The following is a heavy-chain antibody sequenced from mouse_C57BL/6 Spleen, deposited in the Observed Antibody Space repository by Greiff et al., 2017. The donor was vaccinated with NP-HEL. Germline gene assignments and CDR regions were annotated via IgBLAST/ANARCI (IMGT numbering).Heavy chain of an antibody. Sequence: VQLQQSGAELVRPGASVKLSCKASGYTFTDYYINWVKQRPGQGLEWIARIYPGSGNTYYNEKFKGKATLTAEKSSSTAYMQLSSLTSEDSAVYFCARSPHYYGSSYDYWGQGTTLTVSS. CDR1: GYTFTDYY. J-gene: IGHJ2*01. CDR3: ARSPHYYGSSYDY. V-gene: IGHV1-76*01. CDR2: IYPGSGNT. D-gene: IGHD1-1*01.